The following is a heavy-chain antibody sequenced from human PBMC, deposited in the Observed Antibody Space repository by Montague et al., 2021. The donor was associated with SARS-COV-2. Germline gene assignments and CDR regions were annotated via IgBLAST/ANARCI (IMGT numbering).Heavy chain of an antibody. D-gene: IGHD3-22*01. V-gene: IGHV4-31*03. CDR2: IYYSGST. CDR1: GGPISSGGYY. J-gene: IGHJ5*02. Sequence: TLSLTCTVSGGPISSGGYYWSWIRQHPGKGLEWIGYIYYSGSTYYNPSLKSRVTISVDTSKNQFSLKLSSVTAADTAVYYCARATRSIVVLNWFDPWGQGTLVTVSS. CDR3: ARATRSIVVLNWFDP.